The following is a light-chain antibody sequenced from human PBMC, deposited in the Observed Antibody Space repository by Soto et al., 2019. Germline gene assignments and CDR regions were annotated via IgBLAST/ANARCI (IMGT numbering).Light chain of an antibody. Sequence: VLTLSPGALSLSLRERATLSCRASQSVSSTYLAWYQHRPGQAPRLLIYGAPSRATGIPDRFSGSGSGTDFTLIISRLEPEDFAVYYCQQYGNSFVGFGQGTKVDI. V-gene: IGKV3-20*01. J-gene: IGKJ1*01. CDR1: QSVSSTY. CDR2: GAP. CDR3: QQYGNSFVG.